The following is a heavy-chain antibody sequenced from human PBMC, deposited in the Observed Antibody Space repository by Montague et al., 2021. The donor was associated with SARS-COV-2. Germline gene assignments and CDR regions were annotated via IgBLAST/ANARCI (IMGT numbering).Heavy chain of an antibody. CDR2: ISSSGGGSTK. J-gene: IGHJ6*02. Sequence: SLRLSCAASGFIFSSYEMNWVHQAPGKGLEWISYISSSGGGSTKHYTDXVKGRFTISRDNAKNSLYLQMNSLRVEDTAIYYCARDRDWDDWCGMDVWGQGTTVTVSS. V-gene: IGHV3-48*03. D-gene: IGHD2-21*01. CDR3: ARDRDWDDWCGMDV. CDR1: GFIFSSYE.